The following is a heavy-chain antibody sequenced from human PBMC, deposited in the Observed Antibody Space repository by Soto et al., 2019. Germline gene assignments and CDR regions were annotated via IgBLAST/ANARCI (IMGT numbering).Heavy chain of an antibody. J-gene: IGHJ5*02. CDR2: ITGAGTT. CDR3: AKAHVRSGDSTRFDP. D-gene: IGHD4-17*01. CDR1: GFTFSSYA. Sequence: GGSLRLSCGASGFTFSSYAMSWFRQAPGKGLEWVSSITGAGTTYNTDSVKGRFTTSRDNSKNKLYLQMNSLRAEDTAVYYCAKAHVRSGDSTRFDPWGQGTLVTVSS. V-gene: IGHV3-23*01.